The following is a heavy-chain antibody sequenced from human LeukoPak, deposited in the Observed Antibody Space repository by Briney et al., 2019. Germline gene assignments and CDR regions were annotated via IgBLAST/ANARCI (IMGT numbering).Heavy chain of an antibody. CDR1: GGTFSSYT. Sequence: ASVKVSCKASGGTFSSYTISWVRQAPGQGLEWMGGIIPIFGTTNYAQKFQGRVTITADKSTSTAYMELSSLRSEDTAMYYCARDATVRGPYGGHHFYSYMDVWGKGTTVTISS. CDR3: ARDATVRGPYGGHHFYSYMDV. CDR2: IIPIFGTT. V-gene: IGHV1-69*06. J-gene: IGHJ6*03. D-gene: IGHD3-10*01.